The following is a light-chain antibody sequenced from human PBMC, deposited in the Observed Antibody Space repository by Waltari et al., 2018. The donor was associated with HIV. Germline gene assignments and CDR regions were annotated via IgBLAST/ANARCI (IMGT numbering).Light chain of an antibody. CDR3: LLYYGGAWV. J-gene: IGLJ3*02. Sequence: QTVVTQEPSLTVSPGGTVTLTCASSTEPVTRGSYPNWFQQKPGQAPRPLIYSTSNKHPSTPARFSGSPLGGQAALTLSGVQPEDEAEYYCLLYYGGAWVFGGGTKLTVL. CDR1: TEPVTRGSY. V-gene: IGLV7-43*01. CDR2: STS.